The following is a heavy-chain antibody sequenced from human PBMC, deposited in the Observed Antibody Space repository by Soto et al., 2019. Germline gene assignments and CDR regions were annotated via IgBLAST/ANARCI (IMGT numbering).Heavy chain of an antibody. CDR3: ASYSLSRTIMGELAFDI. CDR2: INGDGSIT. CDR1: GFTFSRSW. D-gene: IGHD3-16*01. Sequence: EVQLVESGGGLVQPGGSLRLSCAASGFTFSRSWLHWVRLAPGKGLVWVSRINGDGSITDYADSVKGRFTTSRDNAKNTLHLQMNSLRAEDTAVYYCASYSLSRTIMGELAFDIWGQGTMVTVSS. V-gene: IGHV3-74*01. J-gene: IGHJ3*02.